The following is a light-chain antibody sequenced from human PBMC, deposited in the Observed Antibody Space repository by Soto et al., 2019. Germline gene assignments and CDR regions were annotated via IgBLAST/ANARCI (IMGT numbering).Light chain of an antibody. CDR1: QSVSSY. V-gene: IGKV3-11*01. Sequence: EIVLTQSPATLSLSPGERATLSCRASQSVSSYFAWYQQKPGQAPRLLIYDASNRATGIPARFSGSGSGTDFTLPISSLEPEDFAVYYCQQRSHWPPITFGQGTRLEIK. CDR2: DAS. J-gene: IGKJ5*01. CDR3: QQRSHWPPIT.